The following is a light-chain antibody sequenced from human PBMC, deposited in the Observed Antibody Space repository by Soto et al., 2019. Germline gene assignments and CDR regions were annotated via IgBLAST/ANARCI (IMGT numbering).Light chain of an antibody. J-gene: IGKJ2*01. CDR2: GAS. CDR1: QSVSSN. CDR3: QQYNSWPPYT. V-gene: IGKV3-15*01. Sequence: EIVMTQSPATLSVSPGERATLSCRASQSVSSNLAWYQQKPGQAPRLLISGASTRATGIPGRFSGSGSGTEFTLTISSLQSEDFEVYYCQQYNSWPPYTFGQGTKLEIK.